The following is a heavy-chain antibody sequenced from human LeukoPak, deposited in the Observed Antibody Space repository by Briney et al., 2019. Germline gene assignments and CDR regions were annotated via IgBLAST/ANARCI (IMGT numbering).Heavy chain of an antibody. D-gene: IGHD2-8*01. CDR3: ARDLDDARRFDY. Sequence: GRSLRLSWAPSGFTFSSYRMNWVRQPARKWLEWVSFISNSSSYIYYADSVKERFTISRDNANKSLYLQMNTLRAEDTAVYYCARDLDDARRFDYWGQGTLVTVSS. CDR1: GFTFSSYR. J-gene: IGHJ4*02. V-gene: IGHV3-21*01. CDR2: ISNSSSYI.